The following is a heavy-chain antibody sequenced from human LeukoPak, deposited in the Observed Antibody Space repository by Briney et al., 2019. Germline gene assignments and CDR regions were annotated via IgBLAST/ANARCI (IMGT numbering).Heavy chain of an antibody. CDR2: INHDGRET. J-gene: IGHJ2*01. Sequence: PGGSLCLTCLGSGFTFRYFWMSWVRQAPGKGLEGGANINHDGRETYYADSVKGRFIISRDNATDSLYLQMNSLRAEDAAVYYCAKGYIIAGRQWYLDLWGRGTLVGVSS. CDR3: AKGYIIAGRQWYLDL. V-gene: IGHV3-7*01. CDR1: GFTFRYFW. D-gene: IGHD6-13*01.